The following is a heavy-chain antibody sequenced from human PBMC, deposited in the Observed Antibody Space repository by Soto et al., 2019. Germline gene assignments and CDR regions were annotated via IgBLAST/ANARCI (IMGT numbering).Heavy chain of an antibody. J-gene: IGHJ3*02. CDR3: EKGFTFFGVVIVDVFDI. CDR1: GFTFSSYA. V-gene: IGHV3-23*01. D-gene: IGHD3-3*01. Sequence: GGSLRLSCAASGFTFSSYAMSWVRQAPGKGLEWVSAISGGGGSTYYADSVKGRFTISRDNSKNTLYLQMNSLRAEDTAVYYWEKGFTFFGVVIVDVFDIWGQGTMVTGSS. CDR2: ISGGGGST.